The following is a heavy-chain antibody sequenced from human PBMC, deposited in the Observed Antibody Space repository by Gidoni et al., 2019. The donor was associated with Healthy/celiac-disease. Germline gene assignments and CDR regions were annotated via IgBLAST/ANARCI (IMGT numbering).Heavy chain of an antibody. CDR2: IGTAGDT. CDR3: ARASPYYYDSSGYYLGDAFDI. V-gene: IGHV3-13*01. Sequence: EVQLVESGGGLVQPGGSLRLSCAASGFTFSSYALHWVRQATGKGLEWVSAIGTAGDTYYPGSVKGRFTISRENAKNSLYLQMNSLRAEDTAVYYCARASPYYYDSSGYYLGDAFDIWGQGTMVTVSS. CDR1: GFTFSSYA. J-gene: IGHJ3*02. D-gene: IGHD3-22*01.